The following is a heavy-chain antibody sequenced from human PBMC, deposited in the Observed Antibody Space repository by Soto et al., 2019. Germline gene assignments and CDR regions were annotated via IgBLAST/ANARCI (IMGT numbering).Heavy chain of an antibody. V-gene: IGHV3-23*01. Sequence: GGSLRLSCAASGFTFSSYAMSWVRQAPGKGLEWLSSISGSGGSTYYADSVKGRFTISRDNSKNTLYLRMNSLRAEDTALYYSANEGSDYGDYGGDYWGQGTLVTVSS. CDR3: ANEGSDYGDYGGDY. CDR2: ISGSGGST. D-gene: IGHD4-17*01. CDR1: GFTFSSYA. J-gene: IGHJ4*02.